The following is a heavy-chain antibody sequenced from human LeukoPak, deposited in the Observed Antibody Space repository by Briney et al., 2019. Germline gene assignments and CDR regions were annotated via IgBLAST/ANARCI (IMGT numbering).Heavy chain of an antibody. Sequence: GESLKISCKGSGYSFTNYWIGWVRQMPGKGLEWTGIIYPGDSDTRYSPSFQGQVTISADKSISTAYLQWSSLKASDTAMYYCARQDCSSTSCYMGWFDPWGQGTLVTVSS. CDR3: ARQDCSSTSCYMGWFDP. V-gene: IGHV5-51*01. D-gene: IGHD2-2*02. J-gene: IGHJ5*02. CDR1: GYSFTNYW. CDR2: IYPGDSDT.